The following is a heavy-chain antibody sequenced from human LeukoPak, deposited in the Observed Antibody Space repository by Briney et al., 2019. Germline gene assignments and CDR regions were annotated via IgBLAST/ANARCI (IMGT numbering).Heavy chain of an antibody. J-gene: IGHJ4*02. Sequence: SETLSLTCTVSGGSISSYYWSWIRQPPGKGLEWIGYIYYNAGTNYNPSLRSRVTISVDTSKNHFSLRLSSVTAADTAMYYCARAGGVDTAMDANFDYWGQGTLVTVSS. V-gene: IGHV4-59*01. D-gene: IGHD5-18*01. CDR2: IYYNAGT. CDR1: GGSISSYY. CDR3: ARAGGVDTAMDANFDY.